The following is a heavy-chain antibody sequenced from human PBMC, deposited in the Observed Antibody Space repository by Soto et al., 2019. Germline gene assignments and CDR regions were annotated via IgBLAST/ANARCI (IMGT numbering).Heavy chain of an antibody. D-gene: IGHD4-17*01. J-gene: IGHJ4*02. CDR3: ARDPTNDYGDDTFDY. CDR1: GGTFSSYA. Sequence: GASVKVSCKASGGTFSSYAIHWVRQAPGQGLEYMGRIIPSYDRTKYAQKFQGRLTVTADMYTSTVYMELSSLRSEDTAVYYCARDPTNDYGDDTFDYWGQGTKVTVSS. V-gene: IGHV1-69*06. CDR2: IIPSYDRT.